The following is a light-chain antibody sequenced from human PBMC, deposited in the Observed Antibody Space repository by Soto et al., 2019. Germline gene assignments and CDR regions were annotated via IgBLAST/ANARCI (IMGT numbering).Light chain of an antibody. Sequence: QSALTQPASVSGSPGQSITISCTGTSSDVGGYNYVSWYQHHPGKAPKLMIYEGSNRPSGVSNRFSGSKSGNTASLTISGLQAEDEADYYCSSYTSSSTDVFGTGTKVTVL. CDR1: SSDVGGYNY. CDR2: EGS. CDR3: SSYTSSSTDV. J-gene: IGLJ1*01. V-gene: IGLV2-14*01.